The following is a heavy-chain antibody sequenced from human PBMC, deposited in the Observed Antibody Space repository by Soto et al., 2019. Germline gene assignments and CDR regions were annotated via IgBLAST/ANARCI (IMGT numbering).Heavy chain of an antibody. Sequence: ASVKVSCKASGYTFTSYGSSWVRQAPGQGLEWMGWISAYNGNTNYAQKLQGRVTMTTDTSTSTAYMELRSLRSDDTAVYYCARDIVVVPAAIGGWFDPWGQGTLVTVSS. CDR2: ISAYNGNT. CDR3: ARDIVVVPAAIGGWFDP. J-gene: IGHJ5*02. D-gene: IGHD2-2*01. CDR1: GYTFTSYG. V-gene: IGHV1-18*01.